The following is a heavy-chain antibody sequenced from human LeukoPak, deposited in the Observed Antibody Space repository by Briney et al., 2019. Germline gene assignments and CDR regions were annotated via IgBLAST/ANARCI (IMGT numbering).Heavy chain of an antibody. CDR3: ATDSFGITGTTAFDY. Sequence: ASVKVSCKVSGYTLTELSMHWVRQAPGKGLEWMGGFDPEDGETIYAQKFQGRVTMTEDTSTDTAYMELSSLRSEDTAVYYCATDSFGITGTTAFDYWGQGTLVTVSS. CDR2: FDPEDGET. V-gene: IGHV1-24*01. D-gene: IGHD1-7*01. CDR1: GYTLTELS. J-gene: IGHJ4*02.